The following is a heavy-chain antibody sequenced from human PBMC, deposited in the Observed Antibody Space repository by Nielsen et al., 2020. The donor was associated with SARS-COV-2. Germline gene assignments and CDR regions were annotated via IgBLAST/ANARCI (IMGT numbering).Heavy chain of an antibody. D-gene: IGHD3-10*01. J-gene: IGHJ5*02. V-gene: IGHV3-15*01. CDR3: TTSFGKGIFRS. CDR1: GFTFSSYG. Sequence: GESLKISCAASGFTFSSYGMHWVRQAPGKGLEWVGRIKSKTDGGTTDYAAPVKGRFTISRDDSKNTPYLQMNSLKTEDTAVYYCTTSFGKGIFRSWGQGTLVTVSS. CDR2: IKSKTDGGTT.